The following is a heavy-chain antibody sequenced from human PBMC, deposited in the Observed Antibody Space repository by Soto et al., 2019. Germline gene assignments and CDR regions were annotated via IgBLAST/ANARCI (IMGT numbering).Heavy chain of an antibody. CDR1: GGSFSGYY. D-gene: IGHD5-12*01. Sequence: QVQLQQWGAGLLKPSETLSLTCAVSGGSFSGYYWSWIRQPPGKGLEWIGEINHSGSTNYNPSLKSRVTISVDTSKTQCSLKLSSVTAADTAVYYCARGGNSGYVWWGQGTLVTVSS. CDR2: INHSGST. CDR3: ARGGNSGYVW. J-gene: IGHJ4*02. V-gene: IGHV4-34*01.